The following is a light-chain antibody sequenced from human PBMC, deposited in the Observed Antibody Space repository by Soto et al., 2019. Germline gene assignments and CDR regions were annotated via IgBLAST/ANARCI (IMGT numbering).Light chain of an antibody. Sequence: DIQMTQSPSSLSASVGDRVTITCRASQSISNYLNWYQQKPGKAPKLLIYAASSMQSGVPSRFSGSGSETDFTLTISRLEPEDFAVYYCQQYGSSPTFGQGTKVEIK. CDR2: AAS. V-gene: IGKV1-39*01. CDR3: QQYGSSPT. CDR1: QSISNY. J-gene: IGKJ1*01.